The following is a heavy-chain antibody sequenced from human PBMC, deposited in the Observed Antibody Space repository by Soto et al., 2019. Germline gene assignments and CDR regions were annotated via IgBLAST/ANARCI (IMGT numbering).Heavy chain of an antibody. D-gene: IGHD1-26*01. CDR3: ARLGGIVDTGTWIQ. CDR1: GYRFSTYW. Sequence: GGSLKISRKASGYRFSTYWIGWVRPRPGKGPKWMAIIYPDDSDTRENPSFQVQITNSDDKLNMTVHMQWGSVKASYTGIYYCARLGGIVDTGTWIQWGQGTPVTVSS. V-gene: IGHV5-51*04. CDR2: IYPDDSDT. J-gene: IGHJ4*02.